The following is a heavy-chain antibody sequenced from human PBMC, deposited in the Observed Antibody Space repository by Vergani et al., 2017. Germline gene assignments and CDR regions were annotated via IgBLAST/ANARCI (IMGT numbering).Heavy chain of an antibody. CDR3: ARTCRGSYSGYYYGMDV. CDR1: GGSISSYY. J-gene: IGHJ6*02. Sequence: QVQLQESGPGLVKPSETLSLTCTVSGGSISSYYWSWIRQPPGKGLEWIGYIYYSGSTNYNPSLKSRVTISVDTSKNQFSLKLSSVTAADTAVYYCARTCRGSYSGYYYGMDVWGQGP. D-gene: IGHD1-26*01. CDR2: IYYSGST. V-gene: IGHV4-59*01.